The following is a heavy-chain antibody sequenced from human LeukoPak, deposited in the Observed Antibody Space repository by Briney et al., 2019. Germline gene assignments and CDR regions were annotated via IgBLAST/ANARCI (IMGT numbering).Heavy chain of an antibody. CDR2: IYTSGST. V-gene: IGHV4-4*07. Sequence: SETLSLTCTVSGGSISSYYWSWIRQPAGKGLEWIGRIYTSGSTNYNPSLKSRVTMSVDTSKNQFSLKLSSVTAADTAVYYCARDRVAVAGTTELDYWGQGTLVTVSS. CDR1: GGSISSYY. J-gene: IGHJ4*02. CDR3: ARDRVAVAGTTELDY. D-gene: IGHD6-19*01.